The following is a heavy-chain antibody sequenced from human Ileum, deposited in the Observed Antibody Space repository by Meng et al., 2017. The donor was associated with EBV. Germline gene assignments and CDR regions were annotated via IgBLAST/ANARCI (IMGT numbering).Heavy chain of an antibody. D-gene: IGHD2-21*02. CDR2: IYHTGST. CDR3: ARRDTAWFDP. V-gene: IGHV4-39*01. CDR1: GGSITSYSYY. Sequence: QLHSQESAPGLVKPSETLSLTCSVSGGSITSYSYYWGWIRQPPGKGLEWIATIYHTGSTYYNPSLKSRVTISVDTSKNEFSLKVTSVTAADTALYYCARRDTAWFDPWGRGTLVTVSS. J-gene: IGHJ5*02.